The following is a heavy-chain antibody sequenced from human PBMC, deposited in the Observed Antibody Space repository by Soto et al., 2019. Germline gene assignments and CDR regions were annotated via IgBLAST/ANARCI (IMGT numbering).Heavy chain of an antibody. CDR1: GFTFSDYY. D-gene: IGHD3-10*01. CDR2: ISSSGSTI. CDR3: AYGSGSYYGYDYYYYGMDV. Sequence: GGSLRLSCAASGFTFSDYYMSWIRQAPGKGLEWVSYISSSGSTIYYADSVKGRFTISRDNAKNSLYLQMNSLRAEDTAVYYCAYGSGSYYGYDYYYYGMDVWGQGTTVTVSS. V-gene: IGHV3-11*01. J-gene: IGHJ6*02.